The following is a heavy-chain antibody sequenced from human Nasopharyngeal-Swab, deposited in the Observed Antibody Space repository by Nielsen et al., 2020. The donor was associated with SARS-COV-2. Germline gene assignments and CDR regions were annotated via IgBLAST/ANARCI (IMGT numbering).Heavy chain of an antibody. V-gene: IGHV3-74*01. Sequence: GESLKISCAASGFTFGSYWMHWVRQAPGKGLMWVSHINADGSATTYADSVKGRFTISRDNAKNTLYLQMNSLRAEDTAVYYCARDSNWEIFDYWGLGTLVTVSS. CDR1: GFTFGSYW. CDR3: ARDSNWEIFDY. J-gene: IGHJ4*02. D-gene: IGHD7-27*01. CDR2: INADGSAT.